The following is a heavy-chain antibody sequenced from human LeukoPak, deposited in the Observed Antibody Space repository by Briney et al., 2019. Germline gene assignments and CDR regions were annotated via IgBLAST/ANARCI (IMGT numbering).Heavy chain of an antibody. Sequence: ASVKVSCKASGYTFTGYYMHWVRQAPGQGLEWMGWINPNSGGTDYAQKFQGWVTMTRDTSISTAYMELSRLRSDGTAVYYCARDSGSSWYEVYFDYWGQGTLVTVSS. CDR2: INPNSGGT. CDR3: ARDSGSSWYEVYFDY. CDR1: GYTFTGYY. V-gene: IGHV1-2*04. D-gene: IGHD6-13*01. J-gene: IGHJ4*02.